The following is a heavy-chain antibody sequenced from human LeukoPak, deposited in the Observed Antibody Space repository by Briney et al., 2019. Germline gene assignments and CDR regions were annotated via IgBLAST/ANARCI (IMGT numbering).Heavy chain of an antibody. CDR2: INHSGST. CDR1: GGSFSGYY. D-gene: IGHD6-19*01. CDR3: ALGARRLIAVAGTVGWFDP. Sequence: PSETLSLTCAVYGGSFSGYYWSWIRQPPGKGLEWIGEINHSGSTNYNPPLKSRVTISVDTSKNQFSLKLSSVTAADTAVYYCALGARRLIAVAGTVGWFDPWGQGTLVTVSS. V-gene: IGHV4-34*01. J-gene: IGHJ5*02.